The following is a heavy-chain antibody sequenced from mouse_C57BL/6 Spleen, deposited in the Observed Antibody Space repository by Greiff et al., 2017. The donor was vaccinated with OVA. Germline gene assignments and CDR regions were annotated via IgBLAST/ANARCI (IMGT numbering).Heavy chain of an antibody. Sequence: VKLQESGPELVKPGASVKISCKASGYAFSSSWMNWVKQRPGKGLEWIGRIYPGDGDTNYNGKFKGKATLTADKSSSTAYMQLSSLTSEDSAVYVCARDKTTVVAKYFEVGGTGTTVTVSS. D-gene: IGHD1-1*01. CDR3: ARDKTTVVAKYFEV. CDR1: GYAFSSSW. CDR2: IYPGDGDT. V-gene: IGHV1-82*01. J-gene: IGHJ1*03.